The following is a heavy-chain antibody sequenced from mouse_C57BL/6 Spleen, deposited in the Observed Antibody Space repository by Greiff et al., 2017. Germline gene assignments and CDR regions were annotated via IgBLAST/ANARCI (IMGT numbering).Heavy chain of an antibody. Sequence: QVQLQQPGAELVKPGASVKLSCKASGYTFTSYWMHWVKQRPGRGLEWIGRIDPNSGGTKYNEKFKSKATLTVDKPSSTAYMQLSSLTSEDSAVYYCASFTTVVATGYYALAYWGQGTSVTVSS. CDR1: GYTFTSYW. CDR2: IDPNSGGT. D-gene: IGHD1-1*01. J-gene: IGHJ4*01. CDR3: ASFTTVVATGYYALAY. V-gene: IGHV1-72*01.